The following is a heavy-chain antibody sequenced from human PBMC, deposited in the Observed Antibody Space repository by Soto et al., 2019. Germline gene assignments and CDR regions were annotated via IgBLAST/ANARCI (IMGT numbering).Heavy chain of an antibody. V-gene: IGHV1-69*01. CDR3: ASPLTSRGVGYCTNGVCYRDAFDI. CDR1: GGTFSSYA. J-gene: IGHJ3*02. D-gene: IGHD2-8*01. CDR2: IIPIFGTA. Sequence: QVQLVQSGAEVKKPGSSVKVSCKASGGTFSSYAISWVRQAPGQGLEWMGGIIPIFGTANYAQKFQGRVTITADESTSTAYMELSSLRSEDTTVYYCASPLTSRGVGYCTNGVCYRDAFDIWGQGTMVTVSS.